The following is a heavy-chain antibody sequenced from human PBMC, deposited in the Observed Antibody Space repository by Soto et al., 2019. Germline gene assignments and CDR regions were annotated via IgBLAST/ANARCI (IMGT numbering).Heavy chain of an antibody. D-gene: IGHD4-17*01. V-gene: IGHV4-34*01. CDR3: ARDVGYGGQLNWRDP. Sequence: SETLSLTCAVFGGSFSVHYWSWVRQPPGKGLEWIGEINQDGSTSYNPSLQSRATISVDTSKLQFSLKLSSVTAADTAVYYCARDVGYGGQLNWRDPWGQGTLVTVAS. CDR2: INQDGST. J-gene: IGHJ5*02. CDR1: GGSFSVHY.